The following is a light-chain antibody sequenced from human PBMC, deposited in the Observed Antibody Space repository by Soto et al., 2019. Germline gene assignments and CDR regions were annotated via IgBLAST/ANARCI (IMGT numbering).Light chain of an antibody. CDR2: GAS. Sequence: DIQMTQSPSTLSASVGDRVTITCRASQSIRSWLAWYQQIPGKAPKILIYGASTLQSGVPSRFSGSGSGTDFTLTISSLQPEDFATYFCQQKYRLPRTFGQGTKVDIK. CDR1: QSIRSW. J-gene: IGKJ1*01. V-gene: IGKV1-5*01. CDR3: QQKYRLPRT.